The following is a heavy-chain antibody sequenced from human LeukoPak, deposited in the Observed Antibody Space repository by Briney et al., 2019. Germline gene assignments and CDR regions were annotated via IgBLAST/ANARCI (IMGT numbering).Heavy chain of an antibody. D-gene: IGHD5-24*01. Sequence: GGSLRLSCTASGFNFGDYAMSWVRQAPGKGLEWVGFIRSKAYGGTTEYAASVKGRFTISRDDSKSIAYLQMNSLKTEDTAVYYCTSEMATIAGDYYYMDVWGKGTTVTISS. CDR2: IRSKAYGGTT. CDR3: TSEMATIAGDYYYMDV. J-gene: IGHJ6*03. CDR1: GFNFGDYA. V-gene: IGHV3-49*04.